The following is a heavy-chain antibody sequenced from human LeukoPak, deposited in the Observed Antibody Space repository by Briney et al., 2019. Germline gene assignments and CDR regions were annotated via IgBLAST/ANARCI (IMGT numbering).Heavy chain of an antibody. J-gene: IGHJ5*02. V-gene: IGHV4-34*01. Sequence: SDTLSLTCAVYGGSFSGYYWSWIRQPPGKGLEWIGEINHSGSTNYNPSLKSRVTISVDTSKNQFSLKLSSVTAADTAVYYCARGLITMVRGVTVNWFDPWGQGTLVTVSS. D-gene: IGHD3-10*01. CDR1: GGSFSGYY. CDR3: ARGLITMVRGVTVNWFDP. CDR2: INHSGST.